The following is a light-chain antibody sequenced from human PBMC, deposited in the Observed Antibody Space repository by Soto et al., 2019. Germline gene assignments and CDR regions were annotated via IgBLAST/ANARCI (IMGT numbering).Light chain of an antibody. V-gene: IGLV2-11*01. CDR1: GSDVGDSSH. Sequence: QSALTQPRSVSGSPGQSVTISCTATGSDVGDSSHVSWYQLHPGKAPKLMIYEVNNRPSGVPDRFSGSKSGSTASLTISGLQAEDEADYSCAAWDDSLNGYVFGTGTKLTVL. CDR3: AAWDDSLNGYV. CDR2: EVN. J-gene: IGLJ1*01.